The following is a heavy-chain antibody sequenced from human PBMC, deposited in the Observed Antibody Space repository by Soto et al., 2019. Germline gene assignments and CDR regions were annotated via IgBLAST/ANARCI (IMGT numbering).Heavy chain of an antibody. J-gene: IGHJ6*02. CDR1: GGTPSNSA. CDR3: AGGRIVVVGSRASYGMDV. V-gene: IGHV1-69*17. D-gene: IGHD3-22*01. Sequence: QVHLLLQSGAEVKKPGSSVKVSCKASGGTPSNSAISWVRQAPGQGLEWMGGIIPVFGLVKYAQNFQGRVTITADQSTNTAYMELSSLRPEDMAVYYCAGGRIVVVGSRASYGMDVWGQGPTVTVSS. CDR2: IIPVFGLV.